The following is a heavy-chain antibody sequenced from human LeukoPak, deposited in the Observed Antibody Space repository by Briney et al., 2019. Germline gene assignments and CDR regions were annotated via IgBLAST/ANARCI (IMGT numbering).Heavy chain of an antibody. J-gene: IGHJ4*02. V-gene: IGHV4-4*07. Sequence: SETLSLTCTVSGGSISSYYWSWIRQPAGKGLEWIGRIYTSGSTNYNPSLKSRVTMSVDTSKNQFSLRLSSVTAADTAVYYCAGDGDCSGGSCYVDYWGQGTLVTVSS. CDR3: AGDGDCSGGSCYVDY. D-gene: IGHD2-15*01. CDR2: IYTSGST. CDR1: GGSISSYY.